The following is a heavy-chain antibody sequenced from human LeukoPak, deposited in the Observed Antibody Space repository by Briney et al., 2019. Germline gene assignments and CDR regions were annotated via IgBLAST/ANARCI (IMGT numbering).Heavy chain of an antibody. D-gene: IGHD2-21*02. V-gene: IGHV4-31*03. CDR1: GVSINSGDYF. J-gene: IGHJ6*02. Sequence: SQTLSLTCTVSGVSINSGDYFWGWLRQHPGKGLEWIVYIHYSESTHYNPTLKTRITISLDRSKNEFSLKLSSVTAADTAVYYCARAHLERLRLDVWGRGTTVTVSS. CDR3: ARAHLERLRLDV. CDR2: IHYSEST.